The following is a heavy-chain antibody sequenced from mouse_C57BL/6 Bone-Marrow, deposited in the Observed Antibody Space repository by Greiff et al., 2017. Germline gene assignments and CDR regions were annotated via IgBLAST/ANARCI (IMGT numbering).Heavy chain of an antibody. J-gene: IGHJ2*01. CDR1: GFTFSDAW. CDR2: IRNKANNHAT. Sequence: EVKLQESGGGLVQPGGSMKLSCAASGFTFSDAWMDWVRQSPEKGLEWVAEIRNKANNHATYYAESVKGRFTISRYDSKSSVYLQMNSLRAEDTGIYYCTLTMVPYYFDYWGQGTTLTVSS. D-gene: IGHD2-2*01. V-gene: IGHV6-6*01. CDR3: TLTMVPYYFDY.